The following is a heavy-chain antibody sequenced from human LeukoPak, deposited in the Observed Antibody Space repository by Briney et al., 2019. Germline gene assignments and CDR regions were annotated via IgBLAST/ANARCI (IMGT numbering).Heavy chain of an antibody. CDR1: GGSISSYY. D-gene: IGHD6-13*01. CDR3: ARQQQQLVT. CDR2: IYYSGST. J-gene: IGHJ5*02. Sequence: SETLSLTCTVSGGSISSYYWSWIRQPPGKGLEWIGYIYYSGSTNYNPSLKSRVAISVDTSKNQFSLKLSSVTAADTAVYYCARQQQQLVTWGQGTLVTVSS. V-gene: IGHV4-59*01.